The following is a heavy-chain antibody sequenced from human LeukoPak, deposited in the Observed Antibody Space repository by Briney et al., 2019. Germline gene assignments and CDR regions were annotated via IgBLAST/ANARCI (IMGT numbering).Heavy chain of an antibody. Sequence: ASVKVSSKASGYTFTGYYMHWVRQAPGQGLEWMGWINPNSGGTNYAQKFQGWVTMTRGTSISTAYMELSRLRSDDTAVYYCAREAYYYYYYGMDVWGQGTTVTVSS. CDR2: INPNSGGT. CDR3: AREAYYYYYYGMDV. CDR1: GYTFTGYY. J-gene: IGHJ6*02. V-gene: IGHV1-2*04.